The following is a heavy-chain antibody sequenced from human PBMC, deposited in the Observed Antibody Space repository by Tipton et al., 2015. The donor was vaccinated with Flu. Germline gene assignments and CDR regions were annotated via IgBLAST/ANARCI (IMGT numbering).Heavy chain of an antibody. D-gene: IGHD3-22*01. Sequence: SLRLSCAASGFTFSDYAMTWVRQAPGEGLAWVSSINAGGSNTYYTDSVKGRFTVSRDNSKNTLYLQMNSLRAEDTALYYCACTYDNRGFDYWGQRTLVTVSS. CDR2: INAGGSNT. J-gene: IGHJ4*02. CDR3: ACTYDNRGFDY. V-gene: IGHV3-23*01. CDR1: GFTFSDYA.